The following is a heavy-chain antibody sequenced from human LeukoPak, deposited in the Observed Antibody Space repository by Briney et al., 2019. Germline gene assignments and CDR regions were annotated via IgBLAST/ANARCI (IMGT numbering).Heavy chain of an antibody. D-gene: IGHD6-13*01. V-gene: IGHV4-59*01. J-gene: IGHJ4*02. Sequence: SETLSLTCTVSGVSISSYYWSWLRQPPGRGLEWIGYIYYSGSTNYNPSLKSRVTISVDTSKNQFSLKLSSVTAADTAVFYCASVSSSWYYFDYWGQGTLVTVSS. CDR1: GVSISSYY. CDR3: ASVSSSWYYFDY. CDR2: IYYSGST.